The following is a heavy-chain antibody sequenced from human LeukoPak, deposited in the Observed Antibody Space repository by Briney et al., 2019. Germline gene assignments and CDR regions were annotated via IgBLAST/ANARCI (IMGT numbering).Heavy chain of an antibody. Sequence: SETLSLTCAVYGGSFSGYYWSWIRQPPGKGLEWIGEINHSGSTNYNPSLKSRVTISVDTSKNQFSLKLSSVTAADTAVYYCVRGPRAAAGTWMRYFDYWGQGTLVTVSS. D-gene: IGHD6-13*01. V-gene: IGHV4-34*01. CDR1: GGSFSGYY. CDR2: INHSGST. J-gene: IGHJ4*02. CDR3: VRGPRAAAGTWMRYFDY.